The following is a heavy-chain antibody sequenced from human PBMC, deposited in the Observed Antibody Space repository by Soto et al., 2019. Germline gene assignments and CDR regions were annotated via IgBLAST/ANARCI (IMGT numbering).Heavy chain of an antibody. Sequence: QVQLVQSVAEVKKPESSVKVSCKASGGTFSSYAITWVRQAPGQGLEWMGGIIPIFGTADYAQKFQGRVTITADESTSTAYMELSSLRSEDTAVYYCGSRSGWNYYYGMDVWGQGTTVTVSS. D-gene: IGHD3-22*01. CDR1: GGTFSSYA. CDR2: IIPIFGTA. CDR3: GSRSGWNYYYGMDV. V-gene: IGHV1-69*12. J-gene: IGHJ6*02.